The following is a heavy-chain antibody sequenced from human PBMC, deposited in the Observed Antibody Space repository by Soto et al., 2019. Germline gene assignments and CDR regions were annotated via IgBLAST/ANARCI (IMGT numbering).Heavy chain of an antibody. D-gene: IGHD3-3*01. J-gene: IGHJ6*02. CDR1: GFTFSSYG. Sequence: PGGSLRLSCAASGFTFSSYGMHWVRQAPGKGLEWVAVIWYDGSNKYYADSVKGRFTISRDNSKNTLYLQMNSLRAEDTAVYYCAREMGSITIFGVVPPVPPPGMDVWGQGTTVTVSS. CDR3: AREMGSITIFGVVPPVPPPGMDV. V-gene: IGHV3-33*01. CDR2: IWYDGSNK.